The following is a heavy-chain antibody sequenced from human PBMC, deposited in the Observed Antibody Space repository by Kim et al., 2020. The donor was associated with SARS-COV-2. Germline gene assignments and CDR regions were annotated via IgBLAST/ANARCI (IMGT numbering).Heavy chain of an antibody. V-gene: IGHV3-23*01. J-gene: IGHJ6*02. D-gene: IGHD6-13*01. CDR3: AKNIAPGGSGNAMDV. Sequence: ADSVKGRCSRSRDSSANTVYLHMNSRRAEDTAVYYCAKNIAPGGSGNAMDVWGQGTTVTVSS.